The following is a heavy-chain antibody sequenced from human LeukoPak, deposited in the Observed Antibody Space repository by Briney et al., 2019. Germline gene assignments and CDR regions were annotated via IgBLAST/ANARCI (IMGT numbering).Heavy chain of an antibody. Sequence: GGSLRLSCAASGLTFSSYWMSWVRQAPGKGLEWVSVIYSGGNTYYADSVKGRFTIFRDNSKNTLYLQMNSLRAEDTAVYYCARGLGFGELYITDYWGQGTLVTVSS. CDR2: IYSGGNT. J-gene: IGHJ4*02. CDR1: GLTFSSYW. D-gene: IGHD3-10*01. V-gene: IGHV3-66*02. CDR3: ARGLGFGELYITDY.